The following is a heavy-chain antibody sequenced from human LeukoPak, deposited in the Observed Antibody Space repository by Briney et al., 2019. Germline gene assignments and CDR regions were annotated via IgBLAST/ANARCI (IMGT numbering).Heavy chain of an antibody. V-gene: IGHV3-49*04. CDR3: TRVTVTTREDY. J-gene: IGHJ4*02. Sequence: GGSLRLSCAASGFNFTNYAMSWVRQAPGKGLEWVGFIRSKAYGGTTEYAASVKGRFTISRDDSKSIAYLQMNSLKIEDTAVYYCTRVTVTTREDYWGQGTLVTVSS. D-gene: IGHD4-17*01. CDR1: GFNFTNYA. CDR2: IRSKAYGGTT.